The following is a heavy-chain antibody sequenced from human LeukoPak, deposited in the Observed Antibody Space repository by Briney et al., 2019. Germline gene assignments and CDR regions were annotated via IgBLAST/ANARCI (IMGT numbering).Heavy chain of an antibody. CDR1: GYTLTSYA. CDR2: MNAGNGNT. CDR3: ARNVIGKADFDY. J-gene: IGHJ4*02. V-gene: IGHV1-3*01. D-gene: IGHD2-21*01. Sequence: SVKVSSTASGYTLTSYAIHWVRQAPGQSLEWRSWMNAGNGNTKYSQKFQGRVTITRDTSASTAYMELSSLRSDDTAVYYCARNVIGKADFDYWGRGALVTVSS.